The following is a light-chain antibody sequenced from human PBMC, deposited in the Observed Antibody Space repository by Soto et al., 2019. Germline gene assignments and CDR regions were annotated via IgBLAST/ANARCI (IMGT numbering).Light chain of an antibody. CDR3: QQYGSSPLIT. CDR1: QSISSNY. J-gene: IGKJ5*01. V-gene: IGKV3-20*01. Sequence: IVLTQSPGTLSLSPGDRATLSCRASQSISSNYLAWYQQKSGQAPRLLIYGASSRATGIPDRFSRSGSGTDFTLTISRLEPEDFAVYYCQQYGSSPLITFGQGTRLEIK. CDR2: GAS.